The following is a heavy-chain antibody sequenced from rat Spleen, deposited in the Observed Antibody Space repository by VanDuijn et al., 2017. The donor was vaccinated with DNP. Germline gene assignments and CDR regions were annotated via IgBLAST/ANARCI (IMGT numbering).Heavy chain of an antibody. CDR3: TTRTTSWFAY. V-gene: IGHV5-27*01. Sequence: EVQLVESGGGLVQPGRSLKLSCAASGFTFSNYGMAWVRQAPTKGLEWVASITNSGGSTYYRDSVKGRFTISRDNAKSTLYLQMDSLRSEDTATYYCTTRTTSWFAYWGQGTLVTVSS. CDR2: ITNSGGST. D-gene: IGHD1-11*01. CDR1: GFTFSNYG. J-gene: IGHJ3*01.